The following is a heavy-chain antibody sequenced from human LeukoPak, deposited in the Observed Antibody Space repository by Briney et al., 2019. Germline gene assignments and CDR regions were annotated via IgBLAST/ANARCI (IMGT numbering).Heavy chain of an antibody. Sequence: AGGSLRLSCAASGFTVSSNYMSWVRQAPGKGLEWVSVIYSGGSTYYADSVKGRFTISRHNSKNTLYLQMNSLRAEDTAVYYCARANYYDSSGAFDYWGQGTLVTVFS. CDR1: GFTVSSNY. V-gene: IGHV3-53*04. CDR2: IYSGGST. J-gene: IGHJ4*02. CDR3: ARANYYDSSGAFDY. D-gene: IGHD3-22*01.